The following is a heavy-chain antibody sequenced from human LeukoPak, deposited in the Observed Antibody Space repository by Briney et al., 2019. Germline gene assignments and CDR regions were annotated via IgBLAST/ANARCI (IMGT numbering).Heavy chain of an antibody. CDR2: INHSGST. D-gene: IGHD3-3*01. J-gene: IGHJ4*02. CDR1: GGSISSYY. Sequence: PSETLSLTCTVSGGSISSYYWSWIRQPPGKGLEWIGEINHSGSTNYNPSLKSRVTISVDTSKNQFSLKLSSVTAADTAVYYCARGGGITIFGVVISPFDYWGQGTLVTVSS. CDR3: ARGGGITIFGVVISPFDY. V-gene: IGHV4-34*01.